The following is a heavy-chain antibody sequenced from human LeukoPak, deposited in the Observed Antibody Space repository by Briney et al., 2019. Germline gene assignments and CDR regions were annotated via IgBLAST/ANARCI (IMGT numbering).Heavy chain of an antibody. D-gene: IGHD5/OR15-5a*01. Sequence: GGSLRLSCAASGFTFSSYAMSWVRQAPGKGPEWVSGISGGSGGTNYADSVKGRFTISRDNSKNTMYLQMNTLRAEDTAVYYCAKDGGPSVFYYFDYWGQGTLVTVSS. J-gene: IGHJ4*02. CDR2: ISGGSGGT. V-gene: IGHV3-23*01. CDR1: GFTFSSYA. CDR3: AKDGGPSVFYYFDY.